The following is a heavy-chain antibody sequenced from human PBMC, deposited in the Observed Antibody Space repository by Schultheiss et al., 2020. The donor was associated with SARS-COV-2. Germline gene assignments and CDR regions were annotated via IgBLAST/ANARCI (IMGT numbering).Heavy chain of an antibody. D-gene: IGHD3-22*01. Sequence: SQTLSLTCTVSGGSISSYYWSWIRQPPGKGLEWIGSIYHSGSTYYNPSLKSRVTISVDTSKNQFSLKLSSVTAADTAVYYCARDHDSSGYYPEYFQHWGQGTLVTVSS. V-gene: IGHV4-59*12. CDR2: IYHSGST. J-gene: IGHJ1*01. CDR3: ARDHDSSGYYPEYFQH. CDR1: GGSISSYY.